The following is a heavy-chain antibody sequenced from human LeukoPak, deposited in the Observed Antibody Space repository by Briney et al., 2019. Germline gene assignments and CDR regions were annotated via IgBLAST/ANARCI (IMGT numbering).Heavy chain of an antibody. CDR3: ARDLLWFGDAFDI. CDR2: ISSSGSTI. CDR1: GFTFSDYY. V-gene: IGHV3-11*01. J-gene: IGHJ3*02. D-gene: IGHD3-10*01. Sequence: GGSLRLSCAASGFTFSDYYMSWIRQAPGKGLEWVSYISSSGSTIYYAVSVKGRFTISRDNAKNSLYLQMNSLRAEDTAVYYCARDLLWFGDAFDIWGQGTMVTVSS.